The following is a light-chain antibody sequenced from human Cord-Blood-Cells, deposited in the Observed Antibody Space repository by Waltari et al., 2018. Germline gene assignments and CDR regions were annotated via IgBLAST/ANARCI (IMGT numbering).Light chain of an antibody. CDR1: SSDVGGYNY. Sequence: QSALTQPAPVSGSPGQSTTISCTGPSSDVGGYNYVSWYQQHPGKAPKLMIYEFSNRHSGFSNRFSGSKSGNTASLTISGLQAEDEADYYCSSYTSSSTYVFGTGTKVTVL. CDR3: SSYTSSSTYV. V-gene: IGLV2-14*01. J-gene: IGLJ1*01. CDR2: EFS.